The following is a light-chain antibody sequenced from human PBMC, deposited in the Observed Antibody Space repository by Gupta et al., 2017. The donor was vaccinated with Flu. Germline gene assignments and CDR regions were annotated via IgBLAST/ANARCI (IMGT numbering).Light chain of an antibody. Sequence: ATLFLSPGERDTLSCRASQSVRSSYLAWYQQKPGQAPRLLIYDASSRATGIPDRFSGSGSGTDFTLTITRLEPEDFAVYYCQQDDSSAKTFGQGTKVEIK. CDR1: QSVRSSY. V-gene: IGKV3-20*01. J-gene: IGKJ2*01. CDR3: QQDDSSAKT. CDR2: DAS.